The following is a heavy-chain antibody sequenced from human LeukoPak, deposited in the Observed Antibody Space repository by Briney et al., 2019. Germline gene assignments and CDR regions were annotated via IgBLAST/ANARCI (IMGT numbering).Heavy chain of an antibody. CDR1: GFTFSNNA. Sequence: TGGSLRLSCAASGFTFSNNAMRWVRHAQGIGLVWVSGVDSRGATTYYEDSVKGRLTIARANCNNTLYLKMNSLRAEDTAVYYCAKDRPSRYWDDILAGSINDAFDIWGQGTMVTVSS. V-gene: IGHV3-23*01. CDR2: VDSRGATT. J-gene: IGHJ3*02. CDR3: AKDRPSRYWDDILAGSINDAFDI. D-gene: IGHD3-9*01.